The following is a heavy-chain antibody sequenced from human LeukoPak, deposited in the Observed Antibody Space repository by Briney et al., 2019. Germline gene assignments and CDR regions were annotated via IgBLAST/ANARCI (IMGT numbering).Heavy chain of an antibody. CDR2: ISYDGSNK. Sequence: GGSLRLSCAASGFTFSSYGMHWVRQAPGKGLEWVAVISYDGSNKYYADSVKGRFTISRDNSKNTLYLQMNSLRAEDTAVYYCAKRGGITMIVVVIGVPFDYWGQGTLVTVSS. V-gene: IGHV3-30*18. CDR1: GFTFSSYG. CDR3: AKRGGITMIVVVIGVPFDY. D-gene: IGHD3-22*01. J-gene: IGHJ4*02.